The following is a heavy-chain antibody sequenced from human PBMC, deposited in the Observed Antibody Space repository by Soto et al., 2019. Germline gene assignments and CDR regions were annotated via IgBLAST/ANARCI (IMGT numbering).Heavy chain of an antibody. CDR3: AKEEYYYDSSGYLY. J-gene: IGHJ4*02. D-gene: IGHD3-22*01. CDR1: GFTFSSYG. Sequence: QVQLVESGGGVVQPGRSLRLSCAASGFTFSSYGMHWVRQAPGKGLEWVAVISYDGSNKYYADSVKGRFTISRDNSKNTLYLQMNSLRAEDTAVYYCAKEEYYYDSSGYLYWGQGTLVTVSS. V-gene: IGHV3-30*18. CDR2: ISYDGSNK.